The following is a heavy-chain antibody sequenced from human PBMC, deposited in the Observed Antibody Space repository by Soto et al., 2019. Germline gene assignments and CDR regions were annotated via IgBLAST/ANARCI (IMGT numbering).Heavy chain of an antibody. V-gene: IGHV3-30*18. CDR1: GFTFSSYG. CDR3: TKDGDPRYSYYGMDV. Sequence: QVQLVESGGGVVQPGRSLRLSCAASGFTFSSYGMHWVRQAPGKGLEWVAVMSYDGSKKFYADSVKGRFTISRDNSKNTLYLQMNSLRGEDTAVYYCTKDGDPRYSYYGMDVWGQGTTVTVSS. D-gene: IGHD7-27*01. CDR2: MSYDGSKK. J-gene: IGHJ6*02.